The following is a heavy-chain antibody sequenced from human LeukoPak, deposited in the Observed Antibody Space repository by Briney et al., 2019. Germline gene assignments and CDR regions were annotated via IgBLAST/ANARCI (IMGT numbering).Heavy chain of an antibody. CDR2: ISGSGGST. CDR1: GFTFSGYA. J-gene: IGHJ5*02. D-gene: IGHD6-19*01. V-gene: IGHV3-23*01. Sequence: PGGSLRLSCAASGFTFSGYAMSWVRQAPGKGLEWVSAISGSGGSTYYADSVKGRFTISRDNSKNTLYLQMNSLRAEDTAVYYCAKQQPEQWLVREGWFDPWGQGTLVTVSS. CDR3: AKQQPEQWLVREGWFDP.